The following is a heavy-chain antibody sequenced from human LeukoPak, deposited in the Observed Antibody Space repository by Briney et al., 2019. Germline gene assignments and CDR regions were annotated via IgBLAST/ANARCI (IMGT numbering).Heavy chain of an antibody. CDR1: GYKFTSYW. V-gene: IGHV5-51*01. CDR2: IYTGDSDT. CDR3: ARRPLWFGELLSYAFDI. Sequence: GEPLKISCKASGYKFTSYWIGWVRQMPGEGLEWMGIIYTGDSDTRYSSSFQGQVTISADKPISTAYLQWSSLKASDTATYYCARRPLWFGELLSYAFDIWGQGTMVTVSS. J-gene: IGHJ3*02. D-gene: IGHD3-10*01.